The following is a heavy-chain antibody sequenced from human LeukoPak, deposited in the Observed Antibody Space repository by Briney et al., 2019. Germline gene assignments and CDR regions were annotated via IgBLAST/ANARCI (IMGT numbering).Heavy chain of an antibody. Sequence: SETLSLTCTVSGGSISSGIYYWSWIRQPAGKGLEWIGRIYSSGSTNFNPSLKSRVTISVDTSKNQFSLKLSSVTAADTAVYYCARDGWGSGSYVVWFDPWGQGTLVTVSS. D-gene: IGHD3-10*01. CDR1: GGSISSGIYY. CDR2: IYSSGST. CDR3: ARDGWGSGSYVVWFDP. V-gene: IGHV4-61*02. J-gene: IGHJ5*02.